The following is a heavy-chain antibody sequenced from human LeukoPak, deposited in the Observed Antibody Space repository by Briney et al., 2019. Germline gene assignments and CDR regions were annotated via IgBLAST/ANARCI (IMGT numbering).Heavy chain of an antibody. CDR1: GFRFSGYY. CDR3: ARDGAYDDASGYRADF. D-gene: IGHD3-22*01. V-gene: IGHV3-11*01. J-gene: IGHJ4*02. CDR2: ISHSGATV. Sequence: PGGSLRLSCTASGFRFSGYYMNWFRQTPGKGPEWLSYISHSGATVQYADSVRGRFTVSRDNHKNTLYLQMTSLRVEDTAVYYCARDGAYDDASGYRADFWGQGTLVTVSS.